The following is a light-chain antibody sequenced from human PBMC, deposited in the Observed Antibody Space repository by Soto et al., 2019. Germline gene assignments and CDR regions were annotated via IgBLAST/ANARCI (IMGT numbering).Light chain of an antibody. Sequence: EIVMTQSPATLSVSPGERATLSCRASQSVSSNLAWYQQKPGQAPRVLIYGASTRATGIPARFSGSGSGTEFTLTISSLQSEDFAFYYCQQYNNWPPLITFGQGTRLEIK. CDR2: GAS. J-gene: IGKJ5*01. CDR3: QQYNNWPPLIT. V-gene: IGKV3-15*01. CDR1: QSVSSN.